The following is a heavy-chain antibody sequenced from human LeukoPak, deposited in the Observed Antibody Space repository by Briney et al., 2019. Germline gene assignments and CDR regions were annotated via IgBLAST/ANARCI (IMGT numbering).Heavy chain of an antibody. CDR2: ISYDGSNK. CDR1: GFTFSSYA. Sequence: PGRSLRLSCAASGFTFSSYAMHWVRQAPGKGLEGVAIISYDGSNKYYADSVKGRFTISRDNSKNTLYLQMNSLRAEDTAVFYCARAPYSSSWDTNHYFDYWGQGTLVTVSS. V-gene: IGHV3-30*04. J-gene: IGHJ4*02. D-gene: IGHD6-13*01. CDR3: ARAPYSSSWDTNHYFDY.